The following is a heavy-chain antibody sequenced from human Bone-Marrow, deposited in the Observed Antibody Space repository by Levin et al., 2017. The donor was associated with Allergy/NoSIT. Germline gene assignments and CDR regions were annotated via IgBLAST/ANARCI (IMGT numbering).Heavy chain of an antibody. Sequence: GGSLRLSCAASGFTVSSNYMSWVRQAPGKGLEWVSVIYSGGSTYYADSVKGRFTISRDNSKNTLYLQMNSLRAEDTAVYYCARDPPWGSSGWYDAFDIWGQGTMVTVSS. CDR2: IYSGGST. CDR3: ARDPPWGSSGWYDAFDI. D-gene: IGHD6-19*01. V-gene: IGHV3-66*02. J-gene: IGHJ3*02. CDR1: GFTVSSNY.